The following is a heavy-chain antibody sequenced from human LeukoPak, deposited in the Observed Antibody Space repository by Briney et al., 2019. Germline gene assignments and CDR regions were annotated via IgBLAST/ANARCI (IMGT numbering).Heavy chain of an antibody. V-gene: IGHV4-38-2*02. Sequence: TASETLSLTCTVSGHSISSGYYWGWIRQPPGKGLEWIGSIYHSGSTYYNPSLKSRVTISVDTSKNQFSLKLSSVTAADTAVYYCARAIEVGAMTPFDYWGQGTLVTVSS. CDR1: GHSISSGYY. CDR2: IYHSGST. D-gene: IGHD1-26*01. CDR3: ARAIEVGAMTPFDY. J-gene: IGHJ4*02.